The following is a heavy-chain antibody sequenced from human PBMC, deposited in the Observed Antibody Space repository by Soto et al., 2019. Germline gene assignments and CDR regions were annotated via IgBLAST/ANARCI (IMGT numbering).Heavy chain of an antibody. J-gene: IGHJ3*02. CDR1: GFTFTTYA. D-gene: IGHD3-22*01. CDR3: AKDYSSGYYAFDI. CDR2: ISSGGDT. Sequence: EVQLLESGGGLVQPGGSLRLSCAPSGFTFTTYAMSWVRQAPGKGLEWVSSISSGGDTYYADSVKGRFTISRDSSKNTLYLQMNNLRAEDTVTYYCAKDYSSGYYAFDIWGRGTMVTVSS. V-gene: IGHV3-23*01.